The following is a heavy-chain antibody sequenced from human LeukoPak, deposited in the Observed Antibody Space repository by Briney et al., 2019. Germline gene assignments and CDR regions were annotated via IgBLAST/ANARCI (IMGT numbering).Heavy chain of an antibody. V-gene: IGHV4-34*01. CDR1: GGSFSGYY. Sequence: SETLSLTCAVYGGSFSGYYWSWIRQPPGKGLEWIGEINLSGSTNYNPSLKSRVTMSIDTSKNRFSLKVTSVTAADTAVYYCARAYGARPYYYFDFWGQGTLVTVSS. CDR3: ARAYGARPYYYFDF. D-gene: IGHD4-17*01. CDR2: INLSGST. J-gene: IGHJ4*02.